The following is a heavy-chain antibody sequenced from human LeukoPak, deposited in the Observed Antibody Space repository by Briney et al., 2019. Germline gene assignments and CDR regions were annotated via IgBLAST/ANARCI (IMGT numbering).Heavy chain of an antibody. CDR1: GFTFSSYA. V-gene: IGHV3-30*04. J-gene: IGHJ4*02. CDR3: ASGYCSGGSCYPLDY. CDR2: ISYDGSNK. D-gene: IGHD2-15*01. Sequence: GRSLRLSCAASGFTFSSYAMHWVRQAPGKGLEWVAVISYDGSNKYYADSVKGRFTISRDNSKNTLYLQMNSLRAEDTAVYYCASGYCSGGSCYPLDYWGQGTLVTVSS.